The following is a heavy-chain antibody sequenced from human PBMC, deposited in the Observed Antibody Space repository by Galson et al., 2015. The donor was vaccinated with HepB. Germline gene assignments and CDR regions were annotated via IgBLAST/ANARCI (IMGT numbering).Heavy chain of an antibody. CDR2: ISGSGGST. CDR1: GFTFSSYA. D-gene: IGHD3-22*01. J-gene: IGHJ4*02. Sequence: SLRLSCAASGFTFSSYAMSWVRQAPGKGLEWVSAISGSGGSTYYADSVKGRFTISRDNSKNTLYLQMNSLRAEDTAVYYCAKDSQITMIVVVTLDYWGQGTLVTVSS. CDR3: AKDSQITMIVVVTLDY. V-gene: IGHV3-23*01.